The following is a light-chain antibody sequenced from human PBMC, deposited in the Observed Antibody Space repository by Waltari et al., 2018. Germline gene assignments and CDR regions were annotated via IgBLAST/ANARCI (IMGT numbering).Light chain of an antibody. CDR2: TAS. CDR1: QGMRNY. Sequence: DIQMTQSPSSLSASVGDRVTITCRASQGMRNYLAWYQQKPGKVPKLLIHTASTLQSGVPSRFGGSGSGTDFTLTISSLQPEDVATYYCQKSDSAPPFTFGPGTKVDI. V-gene: IGKV1-27*01. J-gene: IGKJ3*01. CDR3: QKSDSAPPFT.